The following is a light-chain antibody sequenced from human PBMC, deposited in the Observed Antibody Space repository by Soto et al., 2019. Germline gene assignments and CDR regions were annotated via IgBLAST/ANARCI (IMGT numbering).Light chain of an antibody. V-gene: IGLV3-21*02. CDR3: QVWDSNSDHPGWV. CDR1: NIGSKS. J-gene: IGLJ3*02. CDR2: ADS. Sequence: SYELTQPPSVSVAPGQTARITCGGNNIGSKSVHWYQQKPGQAPVLVVYADSDRPSGIPERFSGSNSGNTATLTISRVEAGDEADYYCQVWDSNSDHPGWVFGGGTKVTVL.